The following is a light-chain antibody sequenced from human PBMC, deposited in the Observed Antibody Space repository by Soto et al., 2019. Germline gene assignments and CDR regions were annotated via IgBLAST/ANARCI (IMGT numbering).Light chain of an antibody. CDR3: QQLKTYPVYT. Sequence: IQLTQSPSSLSASVGDRVTITCRASQGISSYLAWYQQKPGKAPRLLIYAASTLQSGVPSRFSGSASGTDFTLTISSLRPEDFATYYCQQLKTYPVYTFGQGTKLEIK. CDR2: AAS. CDR1: QGISSY. J-gene: IGKJ2*01. V-gene: IGKV1-9*01.